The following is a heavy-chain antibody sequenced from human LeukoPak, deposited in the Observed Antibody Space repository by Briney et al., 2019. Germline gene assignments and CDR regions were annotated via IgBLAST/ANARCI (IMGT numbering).Heavy chain of an antibody. D-gene: IGHD3-16*01. Sequence: AETLSLTCTVSGASISSEYWSWVRQPPGKGLEWVGYIYYSGCPNYNPPLKRPVPLSVDTSKNQFSLKLSSVTAPDPAVYYCARTAAGAYYYFYYYIDVWGKGTTVTVSS. CDR1: GASISSEY. J-gene: IGHJ6*03. CDR2: IYYSGCP. CDR3: ARTAAGAYYYFYYYIDV. V-gene: IGHV4-59*01.